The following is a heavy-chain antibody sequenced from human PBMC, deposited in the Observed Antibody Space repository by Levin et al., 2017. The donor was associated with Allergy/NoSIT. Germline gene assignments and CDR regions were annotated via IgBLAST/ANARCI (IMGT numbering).Heavy chain of an antibody. J-gene: IGHJ3*01. CDR3: VRVTTSSYAFDF. CDR2: IKEDAGEK. D-gene: IGHD6-6*01. V-gene: IGHV3-7*01. Sequence: PGGSLRLSCAASGFTFSTYWMAWVRQAPGKGLEWVANIKEDAGEKYYVASVKGRFTISRDNAKNSLYLQMNSLRVEDTAVYYWVRVTTSSYAFDFWGQGTMLTVSS. CDR1: GFTFSTYW.